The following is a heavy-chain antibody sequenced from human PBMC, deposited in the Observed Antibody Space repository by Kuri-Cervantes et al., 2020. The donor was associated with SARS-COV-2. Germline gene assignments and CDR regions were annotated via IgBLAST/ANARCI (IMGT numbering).Heavy chain of an antibody. CDR3: AKKFESSGIAAAGTEMYSDY. J-gene: IGHJ4*02. D-gene: IGHD6-13*01. CDR2: ISGSGGST. CDR1: GFTFSSYA. V-gene: IGHV3-23*01. Sequence: GGSLRLSCAASGFTFSSYAMSWVRQAPGKGLEWVSAISGSGGSTYYADSVKGRFAISRDNSKNTLYLQMNSLRAEDTAVYYCAKKFESSGIAAAGTEMYSDYWGQGTLVTVSS.